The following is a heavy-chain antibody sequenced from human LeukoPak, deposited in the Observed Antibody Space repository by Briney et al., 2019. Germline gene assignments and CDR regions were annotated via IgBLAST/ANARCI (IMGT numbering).Heavy chain of an antibody. CDR3: TTDSKYYYDSSGYYHDAEYFQH. D-gene: IGHD3-22*01. Sequence: GGSLRLSCAASGFTFSNAWMSWVRQAPGKGLEWVGRIKSKTDGGTTDYAAPAKGRFTISRDDSKNTLYLQMNSLKTEDTAVYYCTTDSKYYYDSSGYYHDAEYFQHWGQGTLVTVSS. CDR1: GFTFSNAW. V-gene: IGHV3-15*01. J-gene: IGHJ1*01. CDR2: IKSKTDGGTT.